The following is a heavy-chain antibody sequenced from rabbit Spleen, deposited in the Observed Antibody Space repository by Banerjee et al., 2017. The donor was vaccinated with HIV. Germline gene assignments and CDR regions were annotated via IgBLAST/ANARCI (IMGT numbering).Heavy chain of an antibody. CDR2: IYGGSSGSA. D-gene: IGHD1-1*01. J-gene: IGHJ4*01. Sequence: QEQLKESGGGLVQPGGSLKLSCKASGFDFSSYYMSWVRQAPGKGLEWIGCIYGGSSGSAYYASWVNGRFTISKTSSTVDLKMTSLTAADTATYFCVRGAYDGPIGYYDGYYFILWGPGTLVTVS. CDR3: VRGAYDGPIGYYDGYYFIL. V-gene: IGHV1S36*01. CDR1: GFDFSSYY.